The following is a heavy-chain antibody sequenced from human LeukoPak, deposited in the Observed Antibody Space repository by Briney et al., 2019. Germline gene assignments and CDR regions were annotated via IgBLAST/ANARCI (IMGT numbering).Heavy chain of an antibody. Sequence: GGSLRLSCAASGFTFSSHSMNWVRQAPGKGLEWVSYISSSSSTIYYADSVKGRFTISRDNAKNSPYLQMNSLRAEDTAVYYCARGAYYYEDWGQGTLVTVSS. CDR3: ARGAYYYED. CDR2: ISSSSSTI. V-gene: IGHV3-48*01. D-gene: IGHD3-22*01. CDR1: GFTFSSHS. J-gene: IGHJ4*02.